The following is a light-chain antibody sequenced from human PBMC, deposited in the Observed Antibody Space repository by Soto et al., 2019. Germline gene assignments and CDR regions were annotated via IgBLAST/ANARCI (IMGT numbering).Light chain of an antibody. Sequence: EIVLTQSPGTLSLSPGERATLSCRASQSLSSSQLAWYQQKPGQAPRLLIHDASSSATGISDSFTGSGSGTDFTLTITTLEPEDFAVYYCQQYGSSPRTFGLGTKVEI. CDR3: QQYGSSPRT. CDR1: QSLSSSQ. CDR2: DAS. J-gene: IGKJ1*01. V-gene: IGKV3-20*01.